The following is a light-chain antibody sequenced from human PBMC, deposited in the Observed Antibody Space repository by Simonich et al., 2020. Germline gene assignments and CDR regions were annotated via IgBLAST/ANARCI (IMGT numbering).Light chain of an antibody. CDR3: SSYTSSSTWV. Sequence: QSALTQPASVSGSPGQSITISCPGTSIDVGGYNYVSGYQQHPGKAPKLMIYDVSNRPSGVSNRFSGSKSGNTASLTISGLQAEDEADYYCSSYTSSSTWVFGGGTKLTVL. CDR1: SIDVGGYNY. J-gene: IGLJ3*02. CDR2: DVS. V-gene: IGLV2-14*03.